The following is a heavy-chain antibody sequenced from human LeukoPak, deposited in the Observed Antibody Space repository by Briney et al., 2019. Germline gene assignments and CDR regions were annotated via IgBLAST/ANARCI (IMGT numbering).Heavy chain of an antibody. D-gene: IGHD2-2*01. CDR1: GGSFSGYY. Sequence: SETLSLTCAVYGGSFSGYYWSWIRQPPGKGLEWIGVINHSGSTNYNPSLKSRVTISVDTSKNQFSLKLSSVTAADTAVYYCARVVVPAADMDVWGKGTTVTVSS. J-gene: IGHJ6*03. CDR2: INHSGST. CDR3: ARVVVPAADMDV. V-gene: IGHV4-34*01.